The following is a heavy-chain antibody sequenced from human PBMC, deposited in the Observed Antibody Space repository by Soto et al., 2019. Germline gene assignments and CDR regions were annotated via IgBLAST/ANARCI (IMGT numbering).Heavy chain of an antibody. Sequence: GGSLRLSCAASGFTFSSYGMHWVRQAPGKGLEWVAVISYDGSNKYYADSVKGRFTISRDNSKNTLYLQMNSLRAEDTAVYYCAKSRGDILTGNYYFDYWGQGTLVTVSS. J-gene: IGHJ4*02. CDR2: ISYDGSNK. V-gene: IGHV3-30*18. D-gene: IGHD3-9*01. CDR3: AKSRGDILTGNYYFDY. CDR1: GFTFSSYG.